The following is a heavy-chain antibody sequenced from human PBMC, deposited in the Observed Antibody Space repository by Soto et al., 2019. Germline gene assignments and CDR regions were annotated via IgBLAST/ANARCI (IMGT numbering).Heavy chain of an antibody. D-gene: IGHD2-21*01. J-gene: IGHJ4*02. CDR2: ISPKSTYR. CDR3: ARGGGGGLFEH. Sequence: GGSLRLSCATSGFPFSYYYMSWIRQAPGKGLEWLSHISPKSTYRNYADSVKGRFTISRDNTKSSLFLQMNSLGVEDKAVYYCARGGGGGLFEHWGQGVLVTVSS. CDR1: GFPFSYYY. V-gene: IGHV3-11*06.